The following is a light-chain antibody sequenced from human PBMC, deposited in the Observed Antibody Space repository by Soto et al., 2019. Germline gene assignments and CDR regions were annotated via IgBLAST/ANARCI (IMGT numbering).Light chain of an antibody. J-gene: IGKJ2*01. CDR2: AAS. CDR3: QQFNSYPPDT. CDR1: QGISTY. V-gene: IGKV1-9*01. Sequence: DVQLTQSPSFLSASIGDRVTITCRASQGISTYLAWYQQKPGKAPKLLIYAASTLQSGTPSRFSGSGSGTEFTLTITSLKPEDFVTYSCQQFNSYPPDTFGQGTNLEIK.